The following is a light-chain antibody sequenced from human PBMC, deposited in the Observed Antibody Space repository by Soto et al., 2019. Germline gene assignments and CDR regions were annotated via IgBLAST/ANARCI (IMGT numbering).Light chain of an antibody. Sequence: ELGMTQSPAPLSVSPGERATLSCRASQSISSSVAWYQQKLGQAPRLLIYGASIRATAIPARFGGSGSWTDFTLTISSLQTEDFALYYCQHYYNWPHTFGQGTKVDI. J-gene: IGKJ1*01. V-gene: IGKV3-15*01. CDR3: QHYYNWPHT. CDR1: QSISSS. CDR2: GAS.